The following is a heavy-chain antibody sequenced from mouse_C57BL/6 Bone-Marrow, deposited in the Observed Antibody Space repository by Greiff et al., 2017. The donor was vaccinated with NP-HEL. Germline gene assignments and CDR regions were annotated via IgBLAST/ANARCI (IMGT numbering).Heavy chain of an antibody. D-gene: IGHD2-5*01. CDR1: GYTFTSYG. Sequence: VQLQQSGAELARPGASVKLSCKASGYTFTSYGISWVKQRTGQGLEWIGEIYPRSGNNYYTEKFKGKATLTADKSSSTAYMELRSLTSEDSAVYFFANSNYEGWFAYWGQGTLVTVSA. V-gene: IGHV1-81*01. J-gene: IGHJ3*01. CDR2: IYPRSGNN. CDR3: ANSNYEGWFAY.